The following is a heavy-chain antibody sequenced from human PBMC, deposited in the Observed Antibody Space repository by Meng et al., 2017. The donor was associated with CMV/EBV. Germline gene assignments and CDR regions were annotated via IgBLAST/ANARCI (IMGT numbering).Heavy chain of an antibody. J-gene: IGHJ6*02. D-gene: IGHD5-24*01. Sequence: SETLSLTCTVSGGSISSYYWSWIRQPPGKGLGWIGYIYYSGSTNYNPSLKSRVTISVDTSKNQFSLKLSSVTAADTAVYYCARAYQRPYGMDVWGQGTTVTVSS. CDR2: IYYSGST. CDR3: ARAYQRPYGMDV. V-gene: IGHV4-59*01. CDR1: GGSISSYY.